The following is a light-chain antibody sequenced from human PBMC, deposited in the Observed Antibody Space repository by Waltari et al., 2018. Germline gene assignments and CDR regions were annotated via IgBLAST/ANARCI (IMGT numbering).Light chain of an antibody. V-gene: IGLV3-9*01. Sequence: SYELTQPLSVSVALGQTARMTCGGNNIGSKNVHWYQQKPGQAPALVIYRDSNRPPGIPERFSGSNSGNTATLPISRAQAGDEADFYCQVWDSNTAVFGGGTKLTVL. CDR2: RDS. J-gene: IGLJ2*01. CDR1: NIGSKN. CDR3: QVWDSNTAV.